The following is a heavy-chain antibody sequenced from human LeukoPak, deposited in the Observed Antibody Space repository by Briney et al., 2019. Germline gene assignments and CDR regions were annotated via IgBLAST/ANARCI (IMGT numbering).Heavy chain of an antibody. CDR3: ARGRGSSSYHDY. D-gene: IGHD6-6*01. J-gene: IGHJ4*02. Sequence: ASVKVSCKASGYTFTSYDINWVRQATGQGLEWMGWMSPNSGNTGYAQKFQGRVTMTRNTSISTAYMELSSLRSEDTAVYYCARGRGSSSYHDYWGQGTLVTVSS. CDR1: GYTFTSYD. V-gene: IGHV1-8*01. CDR2: MSPNSGNT.